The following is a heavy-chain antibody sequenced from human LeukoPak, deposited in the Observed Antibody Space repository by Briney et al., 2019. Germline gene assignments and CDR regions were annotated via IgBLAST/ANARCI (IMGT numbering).Heavy chain of an antibody. CDR3: ARISRYGLDY. CDR2: IKSDGSEK. J-gene: IGHJ4*02. CDR1: GFPFSNAW. V-gene: IGHV3-7*04. Sequence: PGGSLRLSCAASGFPFSNAWMTWVRQAPGEGLEWVVNIKSDGSEKNYADSVKGRFTISRDNAKNSLYLQMNSLRPEDTAVYYCARISRYGLDYWGQGTLVTVSS. D-gene: IGHD3-16*01.